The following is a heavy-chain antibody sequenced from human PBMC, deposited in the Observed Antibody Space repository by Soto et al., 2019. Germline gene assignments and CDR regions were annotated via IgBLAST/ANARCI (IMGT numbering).Heavy chain of an antibody. D-gene: IGHD4-4*01. CDR3: ARIRNYGPYYYYYYMDG. Sequence: GGSLRLSCAASGFTFSSYSMNWVRQAPGKGLEWVSYISSSSSTIYYADSVKGRFTISRDNAKNSLYLQMNSLRAEDTAVYYCARIRNYGPYYYYYYMDGWGKGTTVTVSS. CDR1: GFTFSSYS. V-gene: IGHV3-48*01. J-gene: IGHJ6*03. CDR2: ISSSSSTI.